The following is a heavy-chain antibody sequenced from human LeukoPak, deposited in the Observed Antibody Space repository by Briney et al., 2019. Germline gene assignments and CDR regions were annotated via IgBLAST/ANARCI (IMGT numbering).Heavy chain of an antibody. CDR2: IYYSGST. Sequence: SETLSLTCTVSGGSISSYYWSWIRQPPGEGLEWIGYIYYSGSTNYNPSLKSRATISVDTSKNQFSLKLSSVTAADTAVYYCAREVVGVAVAGRLFDYWGQGTLVTVSS. CDR1: GGSISSYY. D-gene: IGHD6-19*01. V-gene: IGHV4-59*01. J-gene: IGHJ4*02. CDR3: AREVVGVAVAGRLFDY.